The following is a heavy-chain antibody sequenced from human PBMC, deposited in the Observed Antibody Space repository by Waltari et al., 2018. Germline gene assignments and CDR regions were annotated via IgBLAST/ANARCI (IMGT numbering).Heavy chain of an antibody. V-gene: IGHV1-18*01. J-gene: IGHJ6*02. D-gene: IGHD1-26*01. CDR3: ARELRVRIVGADKDYYYYGMDV. CDR1: GYTFTSYG. Sequence: QVQLVQSGAEVKKPGASVKVSCKASGYTFTSYGISWVRQAPGQGLEWMGWISAYNGNTNYAQKLQGRVTMTTDTYTSTAYMELRSLRSDDTAVYYCARELRVRIVGADKDYYYYGMDVWGQGTTVTVSS. CDR2: ISAYNGNT.